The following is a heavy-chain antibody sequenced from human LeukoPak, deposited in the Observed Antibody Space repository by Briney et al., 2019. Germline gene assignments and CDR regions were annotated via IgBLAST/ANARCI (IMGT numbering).Heavy chain of an antibody. CDR1: GGTFSSYA. Sequence: GASVKVSCKASGGTFSSYAISWVRQAPGQGLEWMGRIIPILGIANYAQKFQGRVTITADKSTSTAYMELSSLRSEDTAVYYCARENTIFGVVSGGNYSDYWGQGTLVTVSS. J-gene: IGHJ4*02. V-gene: IGHV1-69*04. CDR2: IIPILGIA. CDR3: ARENTIFGVVSGGNYSDY. D-gene: IGHD3-3*01.